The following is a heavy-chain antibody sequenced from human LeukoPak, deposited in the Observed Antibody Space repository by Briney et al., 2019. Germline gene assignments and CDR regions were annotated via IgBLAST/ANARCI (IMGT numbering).Heavy chain of an antibody. D-gene: IGHD2-21*02. J-gene: IGHJ4*02. CDR2: IYPGDYET. V-gene: IGHV5-51*04. CDR3: AIPPGYCGNDCSFDH. CDR1: GYSFSNYW. Sequence: GESLKISCEGSGYSFSNYWIGWVRQMPGKGLEWMGIIYPGDYETRYSPSFQGLVTISVDKPISTAYPQWSSLKASDTAMYYCAIPPGYCGNDCSFDHWGQGTLVTVSS.